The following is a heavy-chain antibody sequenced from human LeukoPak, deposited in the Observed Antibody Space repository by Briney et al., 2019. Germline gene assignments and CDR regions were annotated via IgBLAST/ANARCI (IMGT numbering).Heavy chain of an antibody. Sequence: GGSLRLSCAASGFTFINAWMSWVRQAPGKGLEWVSAISGSGGSTYYADSVKGRFTISRDNSKNTLYLQMNSLRAEDTAVYYCAKIMVRGEVDYWGQGTLVTVSS. CDR2: ISGSGGST. CDR3: AKIMVRGEVDY. CDR1: GFTFINAW. V-gene: IGHV3-23*01. J-gene: IGHJ4*02. D-gene: IGHD3-10*01.